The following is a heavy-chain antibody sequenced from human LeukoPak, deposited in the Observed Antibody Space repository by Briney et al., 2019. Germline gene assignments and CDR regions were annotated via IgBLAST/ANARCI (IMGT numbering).Heavy chain of an antibody. D-gene: IGHD4-17*01. Sequence: GGSLRLSCEASGFIFSNYWMGWVRQAPGKGLEWVSAISGSGGSTYYADSVKGRFTISRDNSKNTLYLQMNSLRAEDTAVYYCAKASPTVTTLGNFDYWGQGTLVTVSS. CDR3: AKASPTVTTLGNFDY. CDR2: ISGSGGST. V-gene: IGHV3-23*01. CDR1: GFIFSNYW. J-gene: IGHJ4*02.